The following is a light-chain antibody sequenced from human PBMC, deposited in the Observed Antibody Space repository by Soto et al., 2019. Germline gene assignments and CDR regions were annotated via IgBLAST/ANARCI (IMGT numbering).Light chain of an antibody. CDR3: QRYVSHPIT. V-gene: IGKV3-20*01. Sequence: EILLTQYPGTLSLSPGERATLSCGGSQSVTSNYLAWYQQKPGQAPRLLVYGASSRATGISERLSGSGYGTDLTITISRLENEDFEVYYCQRYVSHPITFGQGTRLEI. J-gene: IGKJ5*01. CDR2: GAS. CDR1: QSVTSNY.